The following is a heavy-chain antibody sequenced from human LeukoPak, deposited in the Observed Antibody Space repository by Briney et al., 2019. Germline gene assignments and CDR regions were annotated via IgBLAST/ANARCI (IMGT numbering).Heavy chain of an antibody. CDR1: GYTFTGYY. CDR2: INPNSGGT. J-gene: IGHJ5*02. Sequence: ASVKVSCKASGYTFTGYYMHWVRQAPGQGLEWMGRINPNSGGTNYAQKFQGRVTMTRGTSISTAYMELSRLRSDDTAVYYCARVYYYDSSGYYSRWFDPWGQGTLVTVSS. CDR3: ARVYYYDSSGYYSRWFDP. D-gene: IGHD3-22*01. V-gene: IGHV1-2*06.